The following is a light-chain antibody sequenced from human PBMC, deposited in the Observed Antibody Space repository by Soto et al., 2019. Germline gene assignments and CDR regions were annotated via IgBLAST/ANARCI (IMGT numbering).Light chain of an antibody. V-gene: IGKV3-20*01. Sequence: EIVLTQSPGTLSLSPGDRATLSCRASQSVSNTYLAWYQQRPGQAPRLLIYGASNRATGIPDRFSGSGSGTEFILTISGLEPEDFAVYYCQQYGNSPALTFCGGTKVEIK. CDR2: GAS. CDR3: QQYGNSPALT. J-gene: IGKJ4*01. CDR1: QSVSNTY.